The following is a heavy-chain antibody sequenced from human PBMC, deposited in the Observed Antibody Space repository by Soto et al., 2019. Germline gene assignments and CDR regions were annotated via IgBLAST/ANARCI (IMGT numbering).Heavy chain of an antibody. Sequence: GSLRLSCAASGFTFSSYAMSWVRQAPGKGLEWVSAISGSGGSTYYADSVKGRFTISRDNSKNTLYLQVNSLRAEDTAVYYCASYSSSNKPLDYWGQGTLVTVSS. CDR2: ISGSGGST. J-gene: IGHJ4*02. CDR3: ASYSSSNKPLDY. D-gene: IGHD6-13*01. V-gene: IGHV3-23*01. CDR1: GFTFSSYA.